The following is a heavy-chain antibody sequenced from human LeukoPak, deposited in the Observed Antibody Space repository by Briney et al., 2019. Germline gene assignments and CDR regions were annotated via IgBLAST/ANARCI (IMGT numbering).Heavy chain of an antibody. CDR2: INSDGSTT. CDR1: GFTFISYW. Sequence: QPGRSLRLSCAASGFTFISYWMHWVRQAPGKGLVWVSRINSDGSTTSYAASVKGRFTISRDTAKNTLYLQMNSLRAEDTAVYYCARGHHYYDSSAYYYWGQGTLVTVSS. D-gene: IGHD3-22*01. CDR3: ARGHHYYDSSAYYY. V-gene: IGHV3-74*01. J-gene: IGHJ4*02.